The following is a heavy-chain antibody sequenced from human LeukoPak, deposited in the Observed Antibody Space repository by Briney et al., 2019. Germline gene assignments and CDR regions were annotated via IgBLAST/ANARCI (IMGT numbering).Heavy chain of an antibody. J-gene: IGHJ5*02. Sequence: PGGSLRLSCAASGFTFTNYAMTWVRQAPGKGLGWVSVLSSSGDTTYYADSVKGRFTISRDNSKNTLYLQMNSLRGEDTAVYYCARAPHDNWFDPWGQGTLVTVSS. CDR2: LSSSGDTT. CDR3: ARAPHDNWFDP. V-gene: IGHV3-23*01. CDR1: GFTFTNYA.